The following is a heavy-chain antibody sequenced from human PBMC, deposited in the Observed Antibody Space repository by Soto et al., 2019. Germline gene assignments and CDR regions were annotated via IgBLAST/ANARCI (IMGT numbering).Heavy chain of an antibody. CDR3: ARGYDFWGGMDV. Sequence: ASVKVSCKVSGYTLTELSMHWVRQAPGKGLEWMGGFDPEDGETIYAQKFQGRVTMTEDTSTDTAYMELSSLRSEDTAVYYCARGYDFWGGMDVWGQGTTATVSS. CDR2: FDPEDGET. CDR1: GYTLTELS. D-gene: IGHD3-3*01. J-gene: IGHJ6*02. V-gene: IGHV1-24*01.